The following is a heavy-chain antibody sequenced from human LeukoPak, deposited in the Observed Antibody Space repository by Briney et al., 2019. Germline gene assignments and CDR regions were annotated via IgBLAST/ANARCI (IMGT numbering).Heavy chain of an antibody. CDR3: AREGCSSTRCYLRTFDI. D-gene: IGHD2-2*01. Sequence: ASVTVSRKASGYTFNTYGISWLRQAPGQGLEWMGGISAYNDNTNYEQKLQGRVTVTRDRSTSTSYMELRSLRSDDTAVYYGAREGCSSTRCYLRTFDIWGQGTMVTVSS. CDR1: GYTFNTYG. CDR2: ISAYNDNT. J-gene: IGHJ3*02. V-gene: IGHV1-18*04.